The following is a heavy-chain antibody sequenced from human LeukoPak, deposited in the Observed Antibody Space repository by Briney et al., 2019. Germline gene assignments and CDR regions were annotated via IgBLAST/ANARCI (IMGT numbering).Heavy chain of an antibody. J-gene: IGHJ4*02. CDR3: ARAPANHYGDYEGYFDY. CDR1: GFTFSSYW. V-gene: IGHV3-7*01. D-gene: IGHD4-17*01. Sequence: PGGSLRLSCAASGFTFSSYWMSWVRQAPGKGLEWVANIKQDGSEKYYVDSVKGRFTISRDNAKNSLYLQMNSLRAEDTAVYYCARAPANHYGDYEGYFDYWGQGTLVTVSS. CDR2: IKQDGSEK.